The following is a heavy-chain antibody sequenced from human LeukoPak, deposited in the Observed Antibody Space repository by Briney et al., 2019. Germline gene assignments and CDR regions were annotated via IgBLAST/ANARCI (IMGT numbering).Heavy chain of an antibody. D-gene: IGHD5-18*01. Sequence: GASVKVSCKASGYTFTDYYIHWVRQAPGQGLEWLGGINPIEGNTRYAQEFQDRVTMTRDTSTTTVYVQLSSLRSEDTAVFYCARLATAVDAFDYWGQGTLVTVSS. CDR2: INPIEGNT. CDR1: GYTFTDYY. J-gene: IGHJ4*02. V-gene: IGHV1-46*01. CDR3: ARLATAVDAFDY.